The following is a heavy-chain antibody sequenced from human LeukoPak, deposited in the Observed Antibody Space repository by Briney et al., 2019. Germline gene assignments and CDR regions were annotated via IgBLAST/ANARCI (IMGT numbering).Heavy chain of an antibody. V-gene: IGHV3-48*03. D-gene: IGHD4-17*01. CDR2: ISSSGSTI. CDR1: GFTFSSYE. Sequence: PGGSLRLSCAASGFTFSSYEMNWVRQAPGKGLDWVSYISSSGSTIYYADSVKGRFTISRDNAKNSLYLQMNSLRAEDTAVYYCARDRSTVTMWVDYWGQGTLVTVSS. J-gene: IGHJ4*02. CDR3: ARDRSTVTMWVDY.